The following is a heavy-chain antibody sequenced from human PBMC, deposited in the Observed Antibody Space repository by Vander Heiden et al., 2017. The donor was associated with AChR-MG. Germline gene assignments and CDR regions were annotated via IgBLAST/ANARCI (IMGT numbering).Heavy chain of an antibody. D-gene: IGHD3-22*01. CDR3: GRLVAYDNSGYSLVGGRFFDY. V-gene: IGHV4-39*01. Sequence: KPSETLSLTCTASGGSIRSSSYYWGWIRQPPGKGLEWIGSLYYSGSTYYNPSLKSRVTISVDTSRNQFSLSLSSVTAADTAVYYCGRLVAYDNSGYSLVGGRFFDYWGQGILVTISS. CDR2: LYYSGST. J-gene: IGHJ4*02. CDR1: GGSIRSSSYY.